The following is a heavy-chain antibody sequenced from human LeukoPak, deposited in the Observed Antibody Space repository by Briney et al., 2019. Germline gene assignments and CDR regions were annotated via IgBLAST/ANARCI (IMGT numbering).Heavy chain of an antibody. CDR1: GGSISSYY. J-gene: IGHJ6*04. CDR3: ARVKSSSFGVVDV. D-gene: IGHD6-13*01. Sequence: SETLSLTCTVSGGSISSYYWSWIRQPPGKGLEWIGYIYYSGSTNYNPSLKSRVTISVDTSKNQFSLKLSSVTAADTAVYYCARVKSSSFGVVDVWGKGTTVTISS. CDR2: IYYSGST. V-gene: IGHV4-59*01.